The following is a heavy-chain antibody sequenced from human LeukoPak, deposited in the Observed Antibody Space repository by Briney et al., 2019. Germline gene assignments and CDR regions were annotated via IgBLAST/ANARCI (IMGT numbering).Heavy chain of an antibody. D-gene: IGHD4-23*01. CDR2: IIPIFGTA. J-gene: IGHJ4*02. V-gene: IGHV1-69*13. CDR1: GGTFSSYA. CDR3: ARGVYGGNSNYFDY. Sequence: ASVKVSCKAPGGTFSSYAISWVRQAPGQGLEWMGGIIPIFGTANYAQKFQGRVTITADESTSTAYMELSSLRSEDTAVYYCARGVYGGNSNYFDYWGQGTLVTVSS.